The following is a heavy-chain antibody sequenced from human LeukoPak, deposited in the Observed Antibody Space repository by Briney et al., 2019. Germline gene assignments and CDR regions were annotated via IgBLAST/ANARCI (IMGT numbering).Heavy chain of an antibody. J-gene: IGHJ3*02. CDR3: ARGMYYYDSSGYAFDI. Sequence: QPGGSLRLSCAASGFTFSSYEMNWVRQAPGKGLEWVSYISSSGSTIYYADSVKGRFTISRDNAKNSLYLQMNSLRAEDTAVYYCARGMYYYDSSGYAFDIWGQGTMATVSS. CDR2: ISSSGSTI. CDR1: GFTFSSYE. V-gene: IGHV3-48*03. D-gene: IGHD3-22*01.